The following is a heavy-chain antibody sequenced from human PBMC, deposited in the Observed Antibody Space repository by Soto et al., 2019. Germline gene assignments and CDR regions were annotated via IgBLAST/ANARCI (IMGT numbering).Heavy chain of an antibody. V-gene: IGHV5-10-1*01. CDR1: GYSFTSYW. D-gene: IGHD5-18*01. J-gene: IGHJ4*02. CDR2: IDPSDSYT. CDR3: ARHEKRSAMVPDY. Sequence: PGESLKISFKGSGYSFTSYWISWVRQMPGKGLEWMGRIDPSDSYTNYSPSFQGHVTISADKSISTAYLQWSSLKASDTAMYYCARHEKRSAMVPDYWGQGTLVTVSS.